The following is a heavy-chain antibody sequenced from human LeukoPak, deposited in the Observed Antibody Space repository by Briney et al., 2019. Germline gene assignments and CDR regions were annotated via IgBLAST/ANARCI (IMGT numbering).Heavy chain of an antibody. D-gene: IGHD2-15*01. CDR3: VRDNPRCCGVVPANIDDY. V-gene: IGHV3-48*01. CDR2: INGGGSPI. CDR1: GFIFSRDS. Sequence: GGSLRLSCATSGFIFSRDSMNWVRQAPGKGLEWVAYINGGGSPILYADSVRGRFTISRDNAKNSLYLQMNSLRAEDTAVYYCVRDNPRCCGVVPANIDDYWGQGTLVTVSS. J-gene: IGHJ4*02.